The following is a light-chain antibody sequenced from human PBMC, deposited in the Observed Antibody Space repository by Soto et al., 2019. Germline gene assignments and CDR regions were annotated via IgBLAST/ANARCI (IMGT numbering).Light chain of an antibody. CDR1: QSVSSY. J-gene: IGKJ4*01. Sequence: EMVTTQSPATLSVSPGERATLSCRASQSVSSYLAWYQQKPGQAPRLLIYGASTRATGIPARFSGSGSGTEFTLTISSLQSEDFAVYFCQQYDNWPLTFGGGTKVGIK. CDR3: QQYDNWPLT. V-gene: IGKV3-15*01. CDR2: GAS.